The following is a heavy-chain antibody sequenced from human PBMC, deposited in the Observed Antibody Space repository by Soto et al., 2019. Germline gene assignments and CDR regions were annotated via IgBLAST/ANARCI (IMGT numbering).Heavy chain of an antibody. CDR1: GVPLSGNY. CDR3: ARRPDGFDI. Sequence: QVQLQQWGAGLLKPSETLSLTCVVYGVPLSGNYWSWVRQFPGEGLEWIGQINHGGSTNYNPSLGIRVTMSVDTSGKGLSLKLNSVTAADTAVYYCARRPDGFDIWGQGPMVTVSS. J-gene: IGHJ3*02. D-gene: IGHD6-6*01. V-gene: IGHV4-34*01. CDR2: INHGGST.